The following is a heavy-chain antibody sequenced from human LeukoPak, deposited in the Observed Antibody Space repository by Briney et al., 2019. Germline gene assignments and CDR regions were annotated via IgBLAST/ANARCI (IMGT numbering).Heavy chain of an antibody. CDR2: IYYSGST. CDR3: AREGATGAFDI. D-gene: IGHD1-26*01. J-gene: IGHJ3*02. Sequence: SETLSLTCTVSGGSISSSSYYWGWIRQPPGKGLEWIGNIYYSGSTYYNPSLRSRVTVSVDTSKNQFSLKLSSVTAADTAVYYCAREGATGAFDIWGQGTMVTVSS. V-gene: IGHV4-39*07. CDR1: GGSISSSSYY.